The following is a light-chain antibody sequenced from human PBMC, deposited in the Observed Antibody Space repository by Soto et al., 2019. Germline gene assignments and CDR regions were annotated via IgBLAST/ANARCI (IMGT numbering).Light chain of an antibody. J-gene: IGLJ1*01. V-gene: IGLV2-14*01. Sequence: GVSNRFSGSKSGNTASLTISGLQTEDEADYYCASYTTISTYVFGTGTKVTVL. CDR3: ASYTTISTYV.